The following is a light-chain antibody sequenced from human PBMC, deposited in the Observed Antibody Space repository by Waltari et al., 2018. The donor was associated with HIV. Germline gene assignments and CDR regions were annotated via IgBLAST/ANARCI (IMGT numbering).Light chain of an antibody. Sequence: VVMTQSPLSLPVTLRQSASISCRSSQSLVYTDGNTYLNWFQQRPGQSPRRLIYKVSNRDSGVPDRFGGSGSGTDFTLKISRVETEDVGVYFCMEGTYWPYIFGQGTKLEI. CDR1: QSLVYTDGNTY. CDR2: KVS. CDR3: MEGTYWPYI. V-gene: IGKV2-30*01. J-gene: IGKJ2*01.